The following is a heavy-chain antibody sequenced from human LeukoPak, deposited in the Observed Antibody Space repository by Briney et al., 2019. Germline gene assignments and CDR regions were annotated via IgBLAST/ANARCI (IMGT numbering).Heavy chain of an antibody. D-gene: IGHD6-6*01. V-gene: IGHV5-51*03. CDR3: ARVAARPNGPFDY. J-gene: IGHJ4*02. CDR1: GFSFASYW. Sequence: GESLKISCKGSGFSFASYWIGWVRQMPGKGLEWMGIVYPGDSDTRDSPSFLGQVTISADKSLSTAYLQWSSLRASDTAIYYCARVAARPNGPFDYWGQGTLVTVSS. CDR2: VYPGDSDT.